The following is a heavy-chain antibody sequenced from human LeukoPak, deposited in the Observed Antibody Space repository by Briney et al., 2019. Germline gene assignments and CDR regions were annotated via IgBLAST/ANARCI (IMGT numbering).Heavy chain of an antibody. CDR2: IKPDGRET. CDR1: GFTFSNYW. J-gene: IGHJ6*03. Sequence: GGSLRLSCAASGFTFSNYWMNWVRQAPGKGLEWVANIKPDGRETYYVDSVKGRFTISRDNAKSSLYLQMNSLRAEDTAVYYCARDLTDPPYYYYIDVWGKGTTVTISS. V-gene: IGHV3-7*01. CDR3: ARDLTDPPYYYYIDV.